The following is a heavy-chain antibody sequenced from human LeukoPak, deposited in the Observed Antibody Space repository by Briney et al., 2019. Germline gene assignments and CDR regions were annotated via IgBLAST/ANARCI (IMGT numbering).Heavy chain of an antibody. CDR2: IYYSGST. V-gene: IGHV4-61*08. CDR3: ARPYYDFWSGYLDAFDI. CDR1: GGSISSGGYS. J-gene: IGHJ3*02. D-gene: IGHD3-3*01. Sequence: PSETLSLTCAVSGGSISSGGYSWSWIRQPPGKGLEWMGYIYYSGSTNYNPSLKSRVTISVDTSKNQFSLKLSSVTAADTAVYYCARPYYDFWSGYLDAFDIWGQGTMVTVSS.